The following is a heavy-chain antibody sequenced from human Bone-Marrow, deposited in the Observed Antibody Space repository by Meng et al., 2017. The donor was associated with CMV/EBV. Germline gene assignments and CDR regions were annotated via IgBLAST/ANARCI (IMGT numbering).Heavy chain of an antibody. J-gene: IGHJ3*02. CDR1: GYTFTSYG. V-gene: IGHV1-18*01. Sequence: ASVKVSCKASGYTFTSYGISWVRQAPGQGLEWMGWISAYNGNTNYAQKLQGRVTMTTDTSTSTAYMELRTLRSDDTAVYDCARVAGGHDAFDIWGQGTMVTVSS. CDR3: ARVAGGHDAFDI. CDR2: ISAYNGNT. D-gene: IGHD2-15*01.